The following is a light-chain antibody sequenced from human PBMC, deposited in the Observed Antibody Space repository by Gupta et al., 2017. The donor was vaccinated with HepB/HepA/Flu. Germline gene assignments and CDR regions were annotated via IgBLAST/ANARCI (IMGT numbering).Light chain of an antibody. CDR1: TGAVTSSYS. CDR2: ITP. J-gene: IGLJ3*02. CDR3: LLLYGGAWV. V-gene: IGLV7-43*01. Sequence: QTVVTQEPSLTVSPGGTVTRTCASSTGAVTSSYSPNWFQQKPGQAPRALIYITPNTHSWTPAPFSGSPLGGKAVLTLAGVQTEDEDEYYCLLLYGGAWVFGGGTKLTVL.